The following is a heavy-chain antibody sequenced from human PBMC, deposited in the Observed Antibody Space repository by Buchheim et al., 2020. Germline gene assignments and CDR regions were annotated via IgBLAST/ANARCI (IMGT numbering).Heavy chain of an antibody. D-gene: IGHD3-3*01. CDR2: ISGGGGTT. Sequence: EVQLLESGGGLIQPGGSLRLSCAASAFTFSSYAMSWVRQAPGKGLEWVSAISGGGGTTFYADSVKGRFTISRDNSKNTLYLQMNSLRAEDTAVYYCAKDSSRYYDFWSGYRAFQHWGQGTL. V-gene: IGHV3-23*01. J-gene: IGHJ1*01. CDR1: AFTFSSYA. CDR3: AKDSSRYYDFWSGYRAFQH.